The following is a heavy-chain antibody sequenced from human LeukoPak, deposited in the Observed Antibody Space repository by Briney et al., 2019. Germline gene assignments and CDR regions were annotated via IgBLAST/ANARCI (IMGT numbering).Heavy chain of an antibody. V-gene: IGHV4-39*07. CDR2: IYYSGST. D-gene: IGHD5-18*01. Sequence: PSETLSLTCTVSGGSISSSSYYWGWIRQPPGKGLEWIGSIYYSGSTYYNPSLKSRVTISVDKSKNQLSLKLISVTAADTAVYYCARDVGTALVTGDYWGQGTLVTVSS. CDR1: GGSISSSSYY. J-gene: IGHJ4*02. CDR3: ARDVGTALVTGDY.